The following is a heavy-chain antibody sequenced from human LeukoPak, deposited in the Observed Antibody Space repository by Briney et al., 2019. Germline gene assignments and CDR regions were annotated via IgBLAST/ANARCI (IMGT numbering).Heavy chain of an antibody. V-gene: IGHV4-34*01. J-gene: IGHJ4*02. Sequence: SETLSLTCAVYGGSFSGYYWSWIRQPPGKGLEWIGEINHSGSTNYNPSLKSRVTISVDTSKNQFSLKLSSVTAADTAVYYCARVQSFWSGLDYWGQGTLVTVSS. D-gene: IGHD3-3*01. CDR3: ARVQSFWSGLDY. CDR1: GGSFSGYY. CDR2: INHSGST.